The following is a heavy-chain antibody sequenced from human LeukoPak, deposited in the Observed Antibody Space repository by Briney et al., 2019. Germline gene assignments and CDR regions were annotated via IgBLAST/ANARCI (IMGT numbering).Heavy chain of an antibody. CDR1: GGSISSGSYY. CDR3: ARAAGHYYDSSGYYLGKYYYYYYMDV. J-gene: IGHJ6*03. CDR2: IYTSGST. D-gene: IGHD3-22*01. V-gene: IGHV4-61*02. Sequence: KSSETLSLTCTVSGGSISSGSYYWSWIRQPAGKGLEWIGRIYTSGSTNYNPSLKSRVTISVETSKNQFSLKLSSVTAADTAVYYCARAAGHYYDSSGYYLGKYYYYYYMDVWGKGTTVTVSS.